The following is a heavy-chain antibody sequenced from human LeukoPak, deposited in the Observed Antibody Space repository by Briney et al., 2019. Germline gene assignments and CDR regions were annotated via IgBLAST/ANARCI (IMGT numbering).Heavy chain of an antibody. V-gene: IGHV4-59*08. J-gene: IGHJ4*02. D-gene: IGHD2-2*01. Sequence: SETLSLTCAVSGGSISSYYWSWIRQPPGKRLGYIGYIHNSGSSYYHPSLRGRVSISMDTSKNHFSLKVTSVTAADTAVYYCARGDCTGTSCPVHDYWGQGTLVTVSS. CDR2: IHNSGSS. CDR3: ARGDCTGTSCPVHDY. CDR1: GGSISSYY.